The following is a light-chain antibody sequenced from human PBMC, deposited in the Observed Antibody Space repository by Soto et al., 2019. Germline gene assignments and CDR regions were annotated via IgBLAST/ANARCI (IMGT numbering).Light chain of an antibody. V-gene: IGLV2-14*01. CDR1: SSDFGDSRY. J-gene: IGLJ3*02. CDR3: NPLSSSRIWV. CDR2: GVS. Sequence: QSALTQPASVSGSPGQSITMSCTGTSSDFGDSRYVSWYQHQPGKGPNLLIYGVSNRPSGVSNRFSGSKSGNTASLTISGLHLEDEGDYFCNPLSSSRIWVLGGGTKLTV.